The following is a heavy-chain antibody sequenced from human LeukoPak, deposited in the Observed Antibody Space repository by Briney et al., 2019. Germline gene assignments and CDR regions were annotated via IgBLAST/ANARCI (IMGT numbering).Heavy chain of an antibody. D-gene: IGHD3-3*01. V-gene: IGHV3-30*02. CDR3: AKDLPRGFWSGYPFVLDY. CDR1: GFTFSSYG. CDR2: IRYDGSNK. Sequence: GGSLRLSCAASGFTFSSYGMHWVRQAPGKGLEWVAFIRYDGSNKYYADSVKGRFTISRDNSKNTLYLQMNSLRAEDTAVYYCAKDLPRGFWSGYPFVLDYWGQGTLVTVSS. J-gene: IGHJ4*02.